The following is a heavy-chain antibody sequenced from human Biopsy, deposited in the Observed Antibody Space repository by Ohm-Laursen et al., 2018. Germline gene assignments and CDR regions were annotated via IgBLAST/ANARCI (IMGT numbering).Heavy chain of an antibody. CDR3: AKAGQTSGEYVVPRHFDS. J-gene: IGHJ4*02. D-gene: IGHD2-15*01. Sequence: SVKVSCKASGYNFDIYPLFWVRQAPGQGFEWMGGIVPLFETTDSAQKFQGRVTITADRSTTTACIELSGLTSGDTAIYYCAKAGQTSGEYVVPRHFDSWGQGTRVTVSS. CDR1: GYNFDIYP. CDR2: IVPLFETT. V-gene: IGHV1-69*06.